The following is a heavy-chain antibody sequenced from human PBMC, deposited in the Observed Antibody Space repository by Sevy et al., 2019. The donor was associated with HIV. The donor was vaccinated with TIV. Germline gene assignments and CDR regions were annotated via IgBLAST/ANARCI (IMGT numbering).Heavy chain of an antibody. CDR3: AREEGSTDC. CDR2: INGDGSET. V-gene: IGHV3-74*01. Sequence: GGSLRLSCAASGFTLSNHWMHWVRQAPGKGLVWVSHINGDGSETNYADFVKGRFTVSRDNAKNTIYMQMTSLTDEDTGLYYCAREEGSTDCWGQGTLVTVSS. CDR1: GFTLSNHW. J-gene: IGHJ4*02.